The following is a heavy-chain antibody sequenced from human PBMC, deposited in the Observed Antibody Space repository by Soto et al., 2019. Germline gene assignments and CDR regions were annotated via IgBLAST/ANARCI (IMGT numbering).Heavy chain of an antibody. V-gene: IGHV4-59*01. CDR3: ARGSTSAARPSL. Sequence: SETLSLTCTVSGGSISSYYWSWIRQPPGKGLEWIGYIYYSGSTNYNPSLKSRVAISVDTSKNQFSLKLSSVTAADTAVYYCARGSTSAARPSLWGQGTLVTVSS. D-gene: IGHD6-6*01. CDR1: GGSISSYY. J-gene: IGHJ4*02. CDR2: IYYSGST.